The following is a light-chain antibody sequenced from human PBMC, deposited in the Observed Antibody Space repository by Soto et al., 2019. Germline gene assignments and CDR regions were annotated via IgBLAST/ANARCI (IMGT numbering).Light chain of an antibody. CDR1: QSLVYSDGNTY. CDR3: VQGTHWPPFT. J-gene: IGKJ3*01. Sequence: DVVMTQSPLSLPVTLGQPSSISCRSSQSLVYSDGNTYLNWFQQRPGQSPRRLIYKVSNRDSGVPEGFNGSGSGTDFTLKISRVDAEDVGVYYCVQGTHWPPFTFGPGTKVDIK. V-gene: IGKV2-30*01. CDR2: KVS.